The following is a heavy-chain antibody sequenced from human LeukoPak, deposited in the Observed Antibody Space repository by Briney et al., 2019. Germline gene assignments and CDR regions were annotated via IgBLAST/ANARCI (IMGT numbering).Heavy chain of an antibody. CDR3: ARDWYYYDSSGDPGWFDP. CDR2: INPNSGGT. CDR1: GYTFTGYY. V-gene: IGHV1-2*02. D-gene: IGHD3-22*01. J-gene: IGHJ5*02. Sequence: GASVKVSCKASGYTFTGYYMHWVRQAPGQGLEWMGWINPNSGGTNYALKFQGRVTLTRDTSMSTAYMELRRLRSDDTAVYNCARDWYYYDSSGDPGWFDPWGQGTLVTVSS.